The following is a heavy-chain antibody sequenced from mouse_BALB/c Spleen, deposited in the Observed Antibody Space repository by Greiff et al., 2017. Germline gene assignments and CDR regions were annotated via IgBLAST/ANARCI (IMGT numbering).Heavy chain of an antibody. Sequence: EVKLMESGGGLVQPGGSRKLSCAASGFTFSSFGMHWVRQAPEKGLEWVAYISSGSSTIYYADTVKGRFTISRDNPKNTLFLQMTSLRSEDTAMYYCAREGITTVVAPYYAMDYWGQGTSVTVSS. CDR2: ISSGSSTI. D-gene: IGHD1-1*01. CDR3: AREGITTVVAPYYAMDY. J-gene: IGHJ4*01. CDR1: GFTFSSFG. V-gene: IGHV5-17*02.